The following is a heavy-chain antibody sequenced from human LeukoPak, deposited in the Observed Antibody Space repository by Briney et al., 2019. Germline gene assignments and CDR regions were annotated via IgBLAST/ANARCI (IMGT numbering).Heavy chain of an antibody. CDR1: GFTFSSYG. V-gene: IGHV3-7*01. D-gene: IGHD3-22*01. CDR3: ARDQKPYYYDSSGYRGVGDY. Sequence: GGSLRLSCAASGFTFSSYGLHWVRQAPGRGLEWVANIKQDGSEKYYVDSVKGRFTISRDNAKNSLYLQMNSLRAEDTAVYYCARDQKPYYYDSSGYRGVGDYWGQGTLVTVSS. CDR2: IKQDGSEK. J-gene: IGHJ4*02.